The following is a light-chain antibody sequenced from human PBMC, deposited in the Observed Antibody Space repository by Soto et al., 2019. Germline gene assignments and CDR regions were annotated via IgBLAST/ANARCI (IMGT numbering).Light chain of an antibody. V-gene: IGLV1-40*01. CDR3: QSYDSSLSGSVV. CDR2: GNS. Sequence: QSVLTQPPSVSGAPGQRVTISCTGSSSNIGAGYDVHWYQQLPGTAPKLPIYGNSNRPSGVPDRFSGSKSGTSASLAITGLQAEDEADYYCQSYDSSLSGSVVFGGGTKLNVL. J-gene: IGLJ2*01. CDR1: SSNIGAGYD.